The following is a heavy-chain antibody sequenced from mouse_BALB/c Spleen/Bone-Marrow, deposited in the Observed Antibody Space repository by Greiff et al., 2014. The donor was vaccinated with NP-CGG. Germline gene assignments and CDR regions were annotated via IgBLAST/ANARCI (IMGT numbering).Heavy chain of an antibody. V-gene: IGHV1-9*01. Sequence: LEESGGELMKPGASVKISCKATGYTFSNYWIQWVKQGPGHGPEWIGEILPGSDNTNYNEKFKGKATFTADTSSNTAYMQLSSLTSEDSAVYYCARGNPFDFWGQGTTLTVSA. J-gene: IGHJ2*01. CDR3: ARGNPFDF. CDR1: GYTFSNYW. CDR2: ILPGSDNT.